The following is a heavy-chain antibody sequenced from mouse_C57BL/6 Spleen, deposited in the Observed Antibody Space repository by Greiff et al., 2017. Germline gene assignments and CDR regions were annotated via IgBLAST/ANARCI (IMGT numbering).Heavy chain of an antibody. CDR3: TRGGYGSSPFEV. CDR2: IDPETGGT. J-gene: IGHJ1*03. D-gene: IGHD1-1*01. Sequence: VQLVESGAELVRPGASVTLSCKASGYTFTDYEMHWVKQTPVHGLEWIGAIDPETGGTAYNQKFKGKAILTADKSSSTAYMELRSLTSEDSAVYYCTRGGYGSSPFEVWGTGTTVTVSS. V-gene: IGHV1-15*01. CDR1: GYTFTDYE.